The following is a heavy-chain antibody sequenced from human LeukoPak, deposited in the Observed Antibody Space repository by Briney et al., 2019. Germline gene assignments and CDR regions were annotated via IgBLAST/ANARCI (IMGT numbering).Heavy chain of an antibody. Sequence: GGSLRLSCAASGFTFSSYSMNWVRQAPGKGLEWVSSISNSSSYIYYADSVKGRFTISRDNAKNSLYLQMNSLRAEDTAVYYCARDGEDILTGYHGGDNWFDPWGQGTLVTVSS. D-gene: IGHD3-9*01. J-gene: IGHJ5*02. CDR1: GFTFSSYS. CDR3: ARDGEDILTGYHGGDNWFDP. CDR2: ISNSSSYI. V-gene: IGHV3-21*01.